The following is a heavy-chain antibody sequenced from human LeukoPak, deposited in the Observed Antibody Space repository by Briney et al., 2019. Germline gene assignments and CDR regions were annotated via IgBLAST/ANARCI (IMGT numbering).Heavy chain of an antibody. CDR2: INPSGGST. V-gene: IGHV1-46*01. CDR1: GYTFTSYY. Sequence: ASVKVSCKASGYTFTSYYMHWVRQAPGQGLEWMGIINPSGGSTSYAQKFQGRVTMTRDTSTSTVYMEQSSLRSEDTAVYYCARDNPGTGTSDYWGQGTLVTVSS. J-gene: IGHJ4*02. CDR3: ARDNPGTGTSDY. D-gene: IGHD1-1*01.